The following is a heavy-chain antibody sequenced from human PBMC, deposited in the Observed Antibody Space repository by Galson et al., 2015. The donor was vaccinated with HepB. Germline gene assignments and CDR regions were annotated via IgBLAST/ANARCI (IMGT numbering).Heavy chain of an antibody. Sequence: SLRLSCAASGFTFNSYAMSWVRQAPGKGLEWVSTISCSGGSTYYADSVKGRFTISRDSSKNTLYLQMNSLRAEDTAVYYCASDCSGVTCYEGGDYWGQGTLVTVSS. CDR2: ISCSGGST. CDR3: ASDCSGVTCYEGGDY. J-gene: IGHJ4*02. D-gene: IGHD2-15*01. CDR1: GFTFNSYA. V-gene: IGHV3-23*01.